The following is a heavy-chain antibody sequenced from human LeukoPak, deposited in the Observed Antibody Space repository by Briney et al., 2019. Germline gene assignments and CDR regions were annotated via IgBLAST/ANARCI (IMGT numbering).Heavy chain of an antibody. Sequence: GESLRISCKGSGYSFTSYWISWVRQMPGKGLEWMGRIDPSDSYTNYSPSFQGHVTISADKSISTAYLQWSSLKASDTAIYYRQKTAYDILTGREYNWFDPWGQGTLVTVSS. D-gene: IGHD3-9*01. CDR2: IDPSDSYT. J-gene: IGHJ5*02. V-gene: IGHV5-10-1*01. CDR1: GYSFTSYW. CDR3: QKTAYDILTGREYNWFDP.